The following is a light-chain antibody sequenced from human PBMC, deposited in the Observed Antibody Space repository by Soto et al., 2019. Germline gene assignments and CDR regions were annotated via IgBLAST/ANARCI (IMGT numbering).Light chain of an antibody. CDR2: EVS. V-gene: IGLV2-14*01. Sequence: QSVLTQPAPVSGSPGQSITISCTGTSSDVGGYNYVSWYQQHPDKAPKLMIYEVSNRPSGVSNRFSGSKSGNTASLTISGLQAEDEADYYCSSYTSSSTPLVFGGGTKLTVL. CDR1: SSDVGGYNY. J-gene: IGLJ3*02. CDR3: SSYTSSSTPLV.